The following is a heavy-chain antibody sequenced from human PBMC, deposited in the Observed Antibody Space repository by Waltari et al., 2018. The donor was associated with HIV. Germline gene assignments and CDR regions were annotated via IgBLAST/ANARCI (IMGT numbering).Heavy chain of an antibody. CDR2: INPNSGCK. D-gene: IGHD4-17*01. Sequence: QVQLVQSGAEVKKPGASVKVSCKASGYTFTGYYMHWVRQAPGQGLEWMGRINPNSGCKNYAQKFQGRVTMTRDTSISTAYMELSRLRSDDTAVYYCARVQDYGDAGGAFDIWGQGTMVTVSS. CDR1: GYTFTGYY. J-gene: IGHJ3*02. V-gene: IGHV1-2*06. CDR3: ARVQDYGDAGGAFDI.